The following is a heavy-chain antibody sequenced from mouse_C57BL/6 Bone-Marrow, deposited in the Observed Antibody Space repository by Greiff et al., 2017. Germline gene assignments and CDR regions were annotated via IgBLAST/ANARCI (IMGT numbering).Heavy chain of an antibody. V-gene: IGHV1-55*01. CDR2: IYPGSGST. J-gene: IGHJ1*03. Sequence: VQLQQSGAELVKPGASVKMSCKASGYTFTSYWITWVKQRPGQGLEWIGDIYPGSGSTNYNEKFKSKATLTVDTSSSTAYMQLSSLTSEDSAVYYCARRGGYIWYFDVWGTGTTVTVSS. CDR1: GYTFTSYW. D-gene: IGHD2-2*01. CDR3: ARRGGYIWYFDV.